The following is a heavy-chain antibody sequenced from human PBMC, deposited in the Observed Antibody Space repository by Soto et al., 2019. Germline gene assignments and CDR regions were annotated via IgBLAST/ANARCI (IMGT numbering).Heavy chain of an antibody. V-gene: IGHV1-2*02. J-gene: IGHJ3*02. Sequence: ASVKVSCKASGYTFTGYYMHWVRQAPGQGLEWMGWINPNSGGTNYAQKFQGRVTMTRDTSISTAYMELSRLRSDDTAVYYCARQGYCSSTSCYHDAFDIWGQGTMVTVSS. CDR1: GYTFTGYY. CDR3: ARQGYCSSTSCYHDAFDI. D-gene: IGHD2-2*01. CDR2: INPNSGGT.